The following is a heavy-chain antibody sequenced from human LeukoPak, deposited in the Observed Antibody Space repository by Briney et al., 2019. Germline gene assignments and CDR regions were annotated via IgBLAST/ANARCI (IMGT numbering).Heavy chain of an antibody. CDR1: GFTFSDYG. J-gene: IGHJ4*02. Sequence: GGSLRLSCAASGFTFSDYGMHWVRQAPGEGLEWVAFIRYDGSHKYYADSVKGRFTISRDNSKNTLYFQMNSLRAEDTALYYCAKEGTASKPSDLDYWGQGTLVTVSS. CDR2: IRYDGSHK. D-gene: IGHD1/OR15-1a*01. V-gene: IGHV3-30*02. CDR3: AKEGTASKPSDLDY.